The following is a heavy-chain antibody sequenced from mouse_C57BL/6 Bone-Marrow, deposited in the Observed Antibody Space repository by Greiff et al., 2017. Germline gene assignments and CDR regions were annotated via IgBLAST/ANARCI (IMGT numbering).Heavy chain of an antibody. CDR2: IDPGNGST. J-gene: IGHJ2*01. CDR1: GYTFTSYW. D-gene: IGHD2-5*01. CDR3: ANYCYYSSFAY. Sequence: VQLQQPGAELVKPGASVKLSCKASGYTFTSYWMNWVKQRPGQGLEWIGDIDPGNGSTNYNEKFKGKATLTVDTSSSTAYMQLSSLTSEDSAVYYCANYCYYSSFAYWGQGTTLTVSS. V-gene: IGHV1-55*01.